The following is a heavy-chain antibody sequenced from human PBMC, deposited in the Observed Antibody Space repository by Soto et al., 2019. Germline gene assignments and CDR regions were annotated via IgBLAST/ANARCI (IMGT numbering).Heavy chain of an antibody. CDR3: ARGRYDFWVPIS. Sequence: SVKVSCKASGVTFSSYAISWVRQAPLQGLEWMGGIIPIFGTANYAQKFQGRVTITADESTSTAYMELSSLRSEDTAVYYCARGRYDFWVPISWGQGTLVTVSS. CDR1: GVTFSSYA. V-gene: IGHV1-69*13. D-gene: IGHD3-3*01. CDR2: IIPIFGTA. J-gene: IGHJ5*02.